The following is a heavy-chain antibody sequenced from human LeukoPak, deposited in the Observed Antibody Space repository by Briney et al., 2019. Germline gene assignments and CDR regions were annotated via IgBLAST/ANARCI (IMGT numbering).Heavy chain of an antibody. J-gene: IGHJ4*02. D-gene: IGHD2-15*01. CDR1: GGSISSYY. Sequence: SETLSLTCTVSGGSISSYYWGWIRQPPGKGLEWVGYIFYSASANYIPSFRSRVTISVDTSKNQFSLKLSSVTAADTAVYYCARHGCCSGGSCYWDYWGQGTLVTVSS. V-gene: IGHV4-59*01. CDR2: IFYSASA. CDR3: ARHGCCSGGSCYWDY.